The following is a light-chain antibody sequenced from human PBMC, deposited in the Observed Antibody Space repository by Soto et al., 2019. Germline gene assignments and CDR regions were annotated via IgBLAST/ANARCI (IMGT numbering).Light chain of an antibody. V-gene: IGKV1-5*01. CDR2: DAS. CDR1: QRINSL. CDR3: LQYDYYST. Sequence: DIQMTQSPSTLSASVGDSVTITCRASQRINSLVAWYQQHPGKAPKLLIHDASSLENGVPSRFSGSGSGTGLTLTITSLQPYDFGTYYCLQYDYYSTFGQGTKLEI. J-gene: IGKJ2*01.